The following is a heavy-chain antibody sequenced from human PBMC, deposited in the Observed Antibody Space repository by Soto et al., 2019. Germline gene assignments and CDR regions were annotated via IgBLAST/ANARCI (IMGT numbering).Heavy chain of an antibody. CDR2: ISTYNT. Sequence: QVHLVQSGAEVKKPGASVKVSCKASGFSFNTYGITWVRQAPGQGPEWMGWISTYNTKYAQKFEGRVTMTTDTVTTDTSTTIAYMELVSLRPDDTTVYYCARVYDSYGWGGFGYWGQGTLVTVSS. D-gene: IGHD5-18*01. CDR3: ARVYDSYGWGGFGY. V-gene: IGHV1-18*04. J-gene: IGHJ4*02. CDR1: GFSFNTYG.